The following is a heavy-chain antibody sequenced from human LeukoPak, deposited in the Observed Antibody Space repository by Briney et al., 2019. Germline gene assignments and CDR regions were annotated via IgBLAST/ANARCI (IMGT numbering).Heavy chain of an antibody. V-gene: IGHV4-59*01. D-gene: IGHD3-16*01. J-gene: IGHJ3*02. Sequence: ASETLSLTCTVSGGSISSYYWSWIRQPPGKGLEWIGYIYYSGSTNYNPSLKSRVTISVDTSKNQFSLKLSSVTAADTAVYYCARITPEPIYAFDIWGQGTMVTVSS. CDR1: GGSISSYY. CDR2: IYYSGST. CDR3: ARITPEPIYAFDI.